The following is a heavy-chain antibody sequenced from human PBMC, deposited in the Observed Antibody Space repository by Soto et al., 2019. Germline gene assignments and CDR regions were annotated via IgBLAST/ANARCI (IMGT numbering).Heavy chain of an antibody. CDR1: GFTFSSYS. J-gene: IGHJ3*02. D-gene: IGHD2-2*02. CDR3: VRGGRGYTRDDVFDI. CDR2: ISAYSSPI. V-gene: IGHV3-21*06. Sequence: EVQLVESGGGLVKPGGSLRLSCVDSGFTFSSYSMNWVRQAPGKGLEWVSSISAYSSPIFYADSVKGRFTISRDNAKNSLYLQMNSLRAGDRAVYYCVRGGRGYTRDDVFDIWGQGTMVTVSS.